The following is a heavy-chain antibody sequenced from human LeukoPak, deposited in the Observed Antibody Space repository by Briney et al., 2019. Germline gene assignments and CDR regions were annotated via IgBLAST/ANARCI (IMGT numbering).Heavy chain of an antibody. V-gene: IGHV4-61*02. J-gene: IGHJ6*02. CDR3: ARDVPLVLRFLEWPPTYGMDV. CDR1: GGSISSGSYY. CDR2: IYTSGST. D-gene: IGHD3-3*01. Sequence: SETLSLTCTASGGSISSGSYYWSWIRQPAGKGLEWIGRIYTSGSTNYNPSLKSRVTISVDTSKNQFSLKLSSVTAADTAVYYCARDVPLVLRFLEWPPTYGMDVWGQGTTVTVSS.